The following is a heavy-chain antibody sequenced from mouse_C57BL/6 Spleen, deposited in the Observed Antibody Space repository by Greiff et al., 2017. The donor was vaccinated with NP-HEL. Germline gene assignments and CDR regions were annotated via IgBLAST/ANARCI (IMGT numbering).Heavy chain of an antibody. D-gene: IGHD2-5*01. CDR3: ARYSNYEGYAMDY. V-gene: IGHV5-17*01. Sequence: EVQVVESGGGLVKPGGSLKLSCAASGFTFSDYGMHWVRQAPEKGLEWVAYISSGSSTIYYADTVKGRFTISRDNAKNTLFLQMTSLRSEDTAMYYCARYSNYEGYAMDYWGQGTSVTVSS. CDR1: GFTFSDYG. J-gene: IGHJ4*01. CDR2: ISSGSSTI.